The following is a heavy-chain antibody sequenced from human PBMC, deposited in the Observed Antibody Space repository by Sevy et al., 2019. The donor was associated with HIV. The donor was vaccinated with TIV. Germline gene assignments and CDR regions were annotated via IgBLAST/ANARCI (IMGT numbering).Heavy chain of an antibody. CDR1: GFNFRTYS. Sequence: GGSLRLSCAASGFNFRTYSMNWVRQAPGKGLEWVSVIYSDGSTYHADPVKGRFTISRDNSKNTLYLQMNSLRVEDTAVYYCARGKSGYGYGLDYWGQGTLVTVSS. CDR3: ARGKSGYGYGLDY. D-gene: IGHD5-18*01. J-gene: IGHJ4*02. V-gene: IGHV3-66*01. CDR2: IYSDGST.